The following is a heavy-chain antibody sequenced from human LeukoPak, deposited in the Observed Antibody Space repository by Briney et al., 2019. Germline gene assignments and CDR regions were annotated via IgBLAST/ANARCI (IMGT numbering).Heavy chain of an antibody. CDR3: ARAGRIAVAGTYCMDV. Sequence: PGGSLRLSCAASGFTFSSYSMNWVRQAPGKGLEWVSSISSSSYIYYADSVKGRFTISRDNAKNSLYLRMNSLRAEDTAVYYCARAGRIAVAGTYCMDVWRKGTTVTISS. CDR2: ISSSSYI. D-gene: IGHD6-19*01. J-gene: IGHJ6*03. V-gene: IGHV3-21*01. CDR1: GFTFSSYS.